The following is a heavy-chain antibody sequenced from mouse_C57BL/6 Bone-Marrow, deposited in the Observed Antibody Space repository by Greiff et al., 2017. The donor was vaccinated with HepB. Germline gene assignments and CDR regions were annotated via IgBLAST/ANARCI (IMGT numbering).Heavy chain of an antibody. J-gene: IGHJ2*01. Sequence: VQLQQSGPELVKPGASVKISCKASGYTFTDYYMNWVKQSHGKSLEWIGDINPNNGGTSYNQKFKGKATLTVDKSSSTAYMELRSLTSEDSAVYYCARWDYTLDYWGQGTTLTVSS. D-gene: IGHD2-12*01. CDR2: INPNNGGT. V-gene: IGHV1-26*01. CDR1: GYTFTDYY. CDR3: ARWDYTLDY.